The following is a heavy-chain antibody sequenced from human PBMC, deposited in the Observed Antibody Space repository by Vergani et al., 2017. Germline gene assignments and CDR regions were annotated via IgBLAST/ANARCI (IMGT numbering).Heavy chain of an antibody. V-gene: IGHV3-48*03. CDR2: ISSSGSTI. Sequence: EVQLVESGGGLVQPGGSLRLSCAASGFTFSSYEMNWVRQAPGKGLEWVSYISSSGSTIYYADSVKGRFTISRDNAKNSLYLQMNSLRAEDTAVYYCARDGRVTTKNWFDPWGQGTLVTVSS. J-gene: IGHJ5*02. D-gene: IGHD4-17*01. CDR1: GFTFSSYE. CDR3: ARDGRVTTKNWFDP.